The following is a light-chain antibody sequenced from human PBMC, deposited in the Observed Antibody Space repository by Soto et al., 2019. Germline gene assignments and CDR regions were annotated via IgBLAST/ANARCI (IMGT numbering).Light chain of an antibody. V-gene: IGKV3-20*01. CDR2: GVS. Sequence: EVVMKQSPATLSVSPGERATLSCRASQSVGSDLAWYQHTPGQPSRPLILGVSSRATDITDRFSGSGSGTYLTLTINRLELQDFAVYFCQQYSISSRLGQGAKVDIK. J-gene: IGKJ1*01. CDR1: QSVGSD. CDR3: QQYSISSR.